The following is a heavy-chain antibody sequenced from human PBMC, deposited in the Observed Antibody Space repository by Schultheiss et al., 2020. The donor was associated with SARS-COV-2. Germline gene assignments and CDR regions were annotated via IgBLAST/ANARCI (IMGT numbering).Heavy chain of an antibody. J-gene: IGHJ6*02. CDR2: ISYDGSNK. Sequence: GGSLRLSCAASGFTFSSYDMHWVRQAPGKGLEWVAVISYDGSNKYYADSVKGRFTISRDNSKNTLYLQMNSLRAEDTAVYYCARGPSGYSYGPMDVWGQGTTVTVSS. CDR1: GFTFSSYD. D-gene: IGHD5-18*01. CDR3: ARGPSGYSYGPMDV. V-gene: IGHV3-30*03.